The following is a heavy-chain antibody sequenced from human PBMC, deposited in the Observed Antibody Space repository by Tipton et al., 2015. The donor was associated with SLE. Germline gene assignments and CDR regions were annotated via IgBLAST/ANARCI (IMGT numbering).Heavy chain of an antibody. J-gene: IGHJ4*02. V-gene: IGHV4-39*07. CDR1: GGSVSSSDYY. Sequence: TLSLTCTVSGGSVSSSDYYWGWIRQPPGKGLEWIGSMYYRGSTYYNPSLESRVTLSVDTSQNHFSLNLSSVTAADTAVYYCARAPLTAPYFDYWGQGALVTVSS. CDR2: MYYRGST. D-gene: IGHD2-21*02. CDR3: ARAPLTAPYFDY.